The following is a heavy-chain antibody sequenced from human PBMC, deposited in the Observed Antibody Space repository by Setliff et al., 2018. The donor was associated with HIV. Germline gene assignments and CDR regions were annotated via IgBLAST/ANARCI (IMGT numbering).Heavy chain of an antibody. J-gene: IGHJ6*02. Sequence: GGSLRLSCAASEFTFSSYSMNWVRQAPGKGLEWVAFIRYDGSNKYYADSVKGRFTISRDNSKNTLYLQMNSLRAEDTAVYYCARIRGFCSGGSCYPYYYYAMDVWGQGTTVTVSS. D-gene: IGHD2-15*01. CDR1: EFTFSSYS. CDR2: IRYDGSNK. CDR3: ARIRGFCSGGSCYPYYYYAMDV. V-gene: IGHV3-30*02.